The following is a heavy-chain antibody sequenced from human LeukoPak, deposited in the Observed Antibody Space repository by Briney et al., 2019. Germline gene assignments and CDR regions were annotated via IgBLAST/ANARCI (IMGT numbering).Heavy chain of an antibody. V-gene: IGHV4-59*01. CDR2: IYYSGIT. CDR1: GGSISSYY. J-gene: IGHJ6*03. CDR3: ARGMVRGVIRLRYYYYYMDV. D-gene: IGHD3-10*01. Sequence: SETLSLTCSVSGGSISSYYWSWIRQPPGKGLEWIGDIYYSGITNYNPSLKSRVTISVDTSKNQFSLKLSSVTAADTAVYYCARGMVRGVIRLRYYYYYMDVWGKGTTVTVSS.